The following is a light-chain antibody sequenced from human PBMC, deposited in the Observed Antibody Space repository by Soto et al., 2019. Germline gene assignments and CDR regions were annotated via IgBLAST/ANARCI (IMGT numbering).Light chain of an antibody. CDR3: SSYTNSDTWV. Sequence: SALTQPASVSGSPGQSITISCTGSSSDIGGYNYVSWYQQYPGKAPKLMIYEVSNRPSGISNRFSASKSGNTASLTISGLQAEDETDYYCSSYTNSDTWVFGGGTKVTVL. CDR2: EVS. V-gene: IGLV2-14*01. CDR1: SSDIGGYNY. J-gene: IGLJ3*02.